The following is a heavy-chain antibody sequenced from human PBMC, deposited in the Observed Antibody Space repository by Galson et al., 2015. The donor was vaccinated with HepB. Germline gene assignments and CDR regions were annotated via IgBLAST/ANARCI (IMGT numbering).Heavy chain of an antibody. Sequence: SVKVSCKASGDTFSKYAINWVRQAPTQRLEWLGGITPRFDTANYARKLQDRVTITADKFTSTAYMELHRLTSDDTAVYYCATGAIDTDFYYYYYDMDVWGQGTTVTVSS. V-gene: IGHV1-69*06. CDR1: GDTFSKYA. CDR2: ITPRFDTA. D-gene: IGHD7-27*01. J-gene: IGHJ6*02. CDR3: ATGAIDTDFYYYYYDMDV.